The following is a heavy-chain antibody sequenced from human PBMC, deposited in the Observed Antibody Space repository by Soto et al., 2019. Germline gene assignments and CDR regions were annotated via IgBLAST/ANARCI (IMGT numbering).Heavy chain of an antibody. CDR1: GYTFTSYD. Sequence: QVQLVQSGAEVKKPGASGKVSCKASGYTFTSYDINWVRQATGQGLEWMGWMNPNSGNTGYAQKFQGRVTMTRTTSISTAYMELSSLRSEDTAVYYCAREWYRSSSLGFDPWGQGTLVTVSS. D-gene: IGHD6-13*01. CDR3: AREWYRSSSLGFDP. CDR2: MNPNSGNT. J-gene: IGHJ5*02. V-gene: IGHV1-8*01.